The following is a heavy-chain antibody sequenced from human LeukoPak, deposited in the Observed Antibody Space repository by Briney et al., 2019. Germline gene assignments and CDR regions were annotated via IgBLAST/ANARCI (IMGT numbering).Heavy chain of an antibody. J-gene: IGHJ4*02. Sequence: SQTLSLTCTVSGGSISSGSYYWSWIRQPAGKGLEWIGRIYTSGSATYNPSLKSRVTMSLDTSKNQFSLKLTSVTAADTAMYYCARGHTWSFDHWGQGTLVTVSS. V-gene: IGHV4-61*02. D-gene: IGHD2-2*02. CDR3: ARGHTWSFDH. CDR2: IYTSGSA. CDR1: GGSISSGSYY.